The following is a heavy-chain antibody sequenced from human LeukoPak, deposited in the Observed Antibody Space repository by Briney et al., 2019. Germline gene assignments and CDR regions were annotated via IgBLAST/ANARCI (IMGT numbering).Heavy chain of an antibody. J-gene: IGHJ6*03. CDR3: ARDTKGDCSSTSCPLSYYYMDV. CDR1: GGSMSSYY. Sequence: SETLSLTCTVSGGSMSSYYWSWIRQPPGKGLEWIGYIYYSGSTNYNPSLKSRVTMSVDTSKNQFSLKLSSVTAADTAVYYCARDTKGDCSSTSCPLSYYYMDVWGKGTTVTVSS. V-gene: IGHV4-59*12. CDR2: IYYSGST. D-gene: IGHD2-2*01.